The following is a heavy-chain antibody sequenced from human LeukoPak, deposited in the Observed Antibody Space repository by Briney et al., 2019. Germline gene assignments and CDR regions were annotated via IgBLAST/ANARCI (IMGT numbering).Heavy chain of an antibody. CDR3: AKDKRPYYYDSSGFSGYDY. V-gene: IGHV3-23*01. D-gene: IGHD3-22*01. CDR1: DFTFTTYA. J-gene: IGHJ4*02. CDR2: ISGSGGST. Sequence: GGSLRLSCAASDFTFTTYAMTWVRQAPGKGLEWVSAISGSGGSTYYADSVKGRFTISRDNSKNTLYLQMNSLRAEDTAVYYCAKDKRPYYYDSSGFSGYDYWGQGTLVTVSS.